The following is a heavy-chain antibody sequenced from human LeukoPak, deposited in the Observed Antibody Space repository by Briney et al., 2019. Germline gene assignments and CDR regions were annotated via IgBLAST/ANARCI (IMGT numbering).Heavy chain of an antibody. CDR1: GGSFSGYY. J-gene: IGHJ6*03. V-gene: IGHV4-34*01. CDR2: INHSGST. Sequence: PSETLSLTCAVYGGSFSGYYWSWIRQPPGKGLEWIGEINHSGSTNYNPSLKSRVTISVDTSKNQFSLKLSSVTAADTAVYYCARISNWNYALGSYYYMDVWGKGTTVTISS. CDR3: ARISNWNYALGSYYYMDV. D-gene: IGHD1-7*01.